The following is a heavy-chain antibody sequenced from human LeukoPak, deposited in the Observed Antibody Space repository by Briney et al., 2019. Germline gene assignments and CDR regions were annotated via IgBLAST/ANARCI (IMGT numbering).Heavy chain of an antibody. D-gene: IGHD1-26*01. CDR3: ARDSRVGATSYYYYYYMDV. V-gene: IGHV3-7*01. CDR2: IKQDGSEK. Sequence: GGSLGLSCAASGFTFSSYWMSWVRQAPGKGLEWVANIKQDGSEKYYVDSVKGRFTISRDNAKNSLYLQMNSLRAEDTAVYYCARDSRVGATSYYYYYYMDVWGKGTTVTVSS. CDR1: GFTFSSYW. J-gene: IGHJ6*03.